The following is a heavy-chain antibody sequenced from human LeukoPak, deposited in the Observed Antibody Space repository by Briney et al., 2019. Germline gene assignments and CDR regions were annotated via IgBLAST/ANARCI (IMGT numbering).Heavy chain of an antibody. CDR1: SGSISSYY. Sequence: SETLSLTCTVSSGSISSYYWSWIRQSPGKGLEWIGFIYHSGSTNYNPSLKSRVTISVDTSKNQFSLKLSSVTAADTAVYYCAGVTTYYDYVWGSYQPYYFDYWGQGTLVTVSS. V-gene: IGHV4-59*13. D-gene: IGHD3-16*02. CDR3: AGVTTYYDYVWGSYQPYYFDY. J-gene: IGHJ4*02. CDR2: IYHSGST.